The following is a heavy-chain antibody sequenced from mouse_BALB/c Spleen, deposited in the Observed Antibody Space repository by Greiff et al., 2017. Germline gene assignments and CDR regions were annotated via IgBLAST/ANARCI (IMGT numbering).Heavy chain of an antibody. Sequence: DVHLVESGPELVKPGASVKISCKASGYTFTDYNMHWVKQSHGKSLEWIGYIYPYNGGTGYNQKFKSKATLTVDNSSSTAYMELRSLTSEDSAVYYCARSDGSSLFDYWGQGTTLTVSS. J-gene: IGHJ2*01. V-gene: IGHV1S29*02. CDR1: GYTFTDYN. D-gene: IGHD1-1*01. CDR3: ARSDGSSLFDY. CDR2: IYPYNGGT.